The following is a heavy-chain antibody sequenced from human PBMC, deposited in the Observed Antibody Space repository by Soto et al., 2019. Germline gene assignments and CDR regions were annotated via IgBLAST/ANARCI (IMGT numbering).Heavy chain of an antibody. CDR3: AKGSSSSWV. Sequence: QVQLVESGGGVVQPGRSLRLSCAASGFTFSSYGMHWVRQAPGKGLEWVAVISYDGSNKYYADSVKGRFTISRDNSKNTLYLQMNSLRAEDTAVYYCAKGSSSSWVWGQGTMVTVSS. J-gene: IGHJ3*01. CDR1: GFTFSSYG. CDR2: ISYDGSNK. D-gene: IGHD6-6*01. V-gene: IGHV3-30*18.